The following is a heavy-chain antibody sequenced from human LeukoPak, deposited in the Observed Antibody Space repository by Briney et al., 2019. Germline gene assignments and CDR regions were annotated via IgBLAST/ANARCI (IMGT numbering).Heavy chain of an antibody. CDR3: ARAVAAAGDDY. Sequence: GGSLKLSCATSGFTFSSYSMNWVRQAPGKGLEWVSSISSSSSYIYYADSVKGRFTISRDNAKNSLYLQMNSLRAEDTAVYYCARAVAAAGDDYWGQGTLVTVSS. CDR1: GFTFSSYS. J-gene: IGHJ4*02. D-gene: IGHD6-13*01. CDR2: ISSSSSYI. V-gene: IGHV3-21*01.